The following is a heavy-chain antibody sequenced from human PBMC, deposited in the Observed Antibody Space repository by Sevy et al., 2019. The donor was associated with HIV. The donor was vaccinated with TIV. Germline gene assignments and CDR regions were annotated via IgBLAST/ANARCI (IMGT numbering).Heavy chain of an antibody. CDR1: GFTFSNTW. CDR2: IKSKNDGGTT. Sequence: GGSLRLSCEASGFTFSNTWMSWVRQAPGKGLELVGRIKSKNDGGTTDYAAPVMGRFTISRDDSKSTLYLRMNSLKIEDTAVYYCTTMGCDGGFDIWGQGTMVTVSS. CDR3: TTMGCDGGFDI. J-gene: IGHJ3*02. V-gene: IGHV3-15*01. D-gene: IGHD2-21*02.